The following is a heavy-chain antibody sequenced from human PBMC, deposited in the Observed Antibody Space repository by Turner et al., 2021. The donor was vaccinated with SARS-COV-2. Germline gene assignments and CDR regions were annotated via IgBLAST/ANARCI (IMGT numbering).Heavy chain of an antibody. Sequence: QVQLVESGGGVVQPGRALRLSCAASGFTFSSYAMHWVRQGPGKGLEWVAVISYDGINKYYADSVKGRFTISRDNSKNTLDLQMNSLRDEDTAVYYCARDYPYCTNGVCYTSYYGMDVWGQGTTVTVSS. V-gene: IGHV3-30*04. CDR3: ARDYPYCTNGVCYTSYYGMDV. J-gene: IGHJ6*02. CDR2: ISYDGINK. CDR1: GFTFSSYA. D-gene: IGHD2-8*01.